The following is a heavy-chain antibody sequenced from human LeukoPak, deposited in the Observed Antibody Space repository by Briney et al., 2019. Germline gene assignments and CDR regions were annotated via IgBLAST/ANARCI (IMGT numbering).Heavy chain of an antibody. Sequence: SETLSLTCSVSGGSISSRNYYWGWIRQPPGKKLEWIGSIYYSGGTYYNPSLKSRVTISVDTSKNQFTLKLNSVTAADTAVYYCARRTYGSGSYWGQGTLVTVSS. CDR1: GGSISSRNYY. D-gene: IGHD3-10*01. V-gene: IGHV4-39*01. CDR3: ARRTYGSGSY. J-gene: IGHJ4*02. CDR2: IYYSGGT.